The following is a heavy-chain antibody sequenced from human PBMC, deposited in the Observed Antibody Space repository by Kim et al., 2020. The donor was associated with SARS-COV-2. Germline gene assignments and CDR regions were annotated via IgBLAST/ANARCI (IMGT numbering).Heavy chain of an antibody. CDR2: T. Sequence: TAYPDSAKGRFTISRDNSKNTLYLQMNSLRAEATAVYGPTAAGPGGAFDIWGQGTMVTVSS. CDR3: TAAGPGGAFDI. J-gene: IGHJ3*02. D-gene: IGHD6-13*01. V-gene: IGHV3-53*01.